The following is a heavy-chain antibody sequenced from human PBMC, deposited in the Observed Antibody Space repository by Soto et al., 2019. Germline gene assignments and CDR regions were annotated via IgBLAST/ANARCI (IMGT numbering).Heavy chain of an antibody. D-gene: IGHD2-8*01. V-gene: IGHV3-23*01. Sequence: EVQLLESGGGLVQPGGSLRLSCAASGFTFSTYAMSWVRQAPGKGLERVSTITTSGGNTYYADSVQGRLTISRDNSKNTLYLQMNSLRAEDTAVYYCAGRYCTNGVCYTNYYYYIDVWGQGTTVTVSS. J-gene: IGHJ6*03. CDR2: ITTSGGNT. CDR1: GFTFSTYA. CDR3: AGRYCTNGVCYTNYYYYIDV.